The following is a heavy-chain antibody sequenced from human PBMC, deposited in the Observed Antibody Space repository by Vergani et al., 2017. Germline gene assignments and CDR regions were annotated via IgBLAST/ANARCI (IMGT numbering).Heavy chain of an antibody. J-gene: IGHJ6*02. D-gene: IGHD4-17*01. CDR3: ARDLTTVTPNYYYYYGMDV. CDR1: GGSISSGSYY. CDR2: IYTSGST. V-gene: IGHV4-61*02. Sequence: QLQLQESGPGLVKPSETLSLTCTVSGGSISSGSYYWSWIRQPAGKGLEWIGRIYTSGSTNYNPSLKSRVTISVDTSKNQFSLKLSSVTAADTAVYYCARDLTTVTPNYYYYYGMDVWGQGTTVTVSS.